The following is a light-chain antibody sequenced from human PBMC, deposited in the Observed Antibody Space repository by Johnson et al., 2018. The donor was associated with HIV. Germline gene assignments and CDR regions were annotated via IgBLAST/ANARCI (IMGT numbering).Light chain of an antibody. CDR1: SSNIGDNY. CDR3: ETWDNSLNGGHV. V-gene: IGLV1-51*02. J-gene: IGLJ1*01. Sequence: QSVLTQPPSVSAAPGQRVTISCSGSSSNIGDNYVSWYQQLPGTAPKLLIYEATKRPSGIPDRFSGSKSGTSATLAITGLQTWDEADYYCETWDNSLNGGHVFGTGTKVIVL. CDR2: EAT.